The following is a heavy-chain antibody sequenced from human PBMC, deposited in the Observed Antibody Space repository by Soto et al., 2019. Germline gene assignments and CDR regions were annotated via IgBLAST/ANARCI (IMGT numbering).Heavy chain of an antibody. Sequence: QVQLVQSGAEVKKPGSSVRVSCKASGGTFSSYAISWVRQAPGQGLEWMGGIIPIFGTANYAQKFQGKVTITADESTSTDYMELRSLRSEDTAVYYCARGAAGTSGGDAFDIWGPGKVVTVSS. CDR3: ARGAAGTSGGDAFDI. D-gene: IGHD6-13*01. CDR2: IIPIFGTA. J-gene: IGHJ3*02. V-gene: IGHV1-69*12. CDR1: GGTFSSYA.